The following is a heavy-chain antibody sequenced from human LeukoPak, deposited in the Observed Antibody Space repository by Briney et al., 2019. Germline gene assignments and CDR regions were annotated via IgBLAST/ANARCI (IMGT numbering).Heavy chain of an antibody. CDR3: AREGGYSSSWYDY. D-gene: IGHD6-13*01. V-gene: IGHV4-59*01. CDR1: GGSISSYY. CDR2: IYYSGST. J-gene: IGHJ4*02. Sequence: SETLSLTCTVSGGSISSYYWSWIRQPPGKGLEWIGYIYYSGSTNYNPSLKSRVTISVDTPKNQFSLKLSSVTAADTAIYYCAREGGYSSSWYDYWGQGTLVTVSS.